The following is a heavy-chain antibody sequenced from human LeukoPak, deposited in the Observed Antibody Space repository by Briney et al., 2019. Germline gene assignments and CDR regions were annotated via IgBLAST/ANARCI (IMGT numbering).Heavy chain of an antibody. CDR2: ISYNGSNK. CDR3: ASPVLLWFGEESHSDY. V-gene: IGHV3-30-3*01. CDR1: GFTFSSYA. Sequence: GGSLRLSCAASGFTFSSYAMHWVRQAPGKGLEWVAVISYNGSNKYYADSVKGRFTISRDNSKNTLYLQMNSLRAEDTAVYYCASPVLLWFGEESHSDYWGQGTLVTVSS. J-gene: IGHJ4*02. D-gene: IGHD3-10*01.